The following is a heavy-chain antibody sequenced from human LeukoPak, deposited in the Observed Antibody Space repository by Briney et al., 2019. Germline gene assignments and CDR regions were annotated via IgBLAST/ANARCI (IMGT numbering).Heavy chain of an antibody. CDR2: IYYSGST. CDR3: ARDGGELYFDY. Sequence: MTSETLSLTCTVSGGSISSYYWSWIRQPPGKGLEWIGYIYYSGSTNYNPSLKSRVTISVDTSKNQFSLKLSSVTAADAAVYYCARDGGELYFDYWGQGTLVTVSS. D-gene: IGHD1-26*01. V-gene: IGHV4-59*01. J-gene: IGHJ4*02. CDR1: GGSISSYY.